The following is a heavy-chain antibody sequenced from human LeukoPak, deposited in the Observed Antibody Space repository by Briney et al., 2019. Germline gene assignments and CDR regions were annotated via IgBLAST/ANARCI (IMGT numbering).Heavy chain of an antibody. Sequence: GGSLRLSCAASGFTFSSYWMSWVRQAPGKGLEWVSGINWNGGSTGYADSVKGRFTISRDNAKNTLYLQMNSLRAEDTALYYCASAGLTYGSGSYFVYWGQGTLVTVSS. J-gene: IGHJ4*02. V-gene: IGHV3-20*04. CDR2: INWNGGST. CDR1: GFTFSSYW. CDR3: ASAGLTYGSGSYFVY. D-gene: IGHD3-10*01.